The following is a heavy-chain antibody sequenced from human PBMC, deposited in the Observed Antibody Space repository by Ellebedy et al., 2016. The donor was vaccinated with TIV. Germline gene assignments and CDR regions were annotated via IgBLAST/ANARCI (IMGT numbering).Heavy chain of an antibody. CDR2: IKQDGSEK. CDR3: ARGGITGTTFAFDI. D-gene: IGHD1-7*01. J-gene: IGHJ3*02. Sequence: GGSLRLSXAASGFTFSSYWMSWIRPAPGKGLEWVANIKQDGSEKYYVDSVKGRFTISRDNAKNSLYLQMNSLRAEDTAVYYCARGGITGTTFAFDIWGQGTMVTVSS. CDR1: GFTFSSYW. V-gene: IGHV3-7*04.